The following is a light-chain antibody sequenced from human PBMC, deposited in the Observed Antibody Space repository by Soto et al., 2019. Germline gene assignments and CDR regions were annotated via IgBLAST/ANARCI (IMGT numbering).Light chain of an antibody. CDR1: QSVSTF. Sequence: EIVLTQSPATLSLSPGERPILSCRASQSVSTFLAWFQQKPGQPPRLLIYNASHRTTGIPARFSGSGSGTDFTLTISSLEPEDFAVYYCQQRGDWPPITFGQGTRLENK. J-gene: IGKJ5*01. CDR2: NAS. V-gene: IGKV3-11*01. CDR3: QQRGDWPPIT.